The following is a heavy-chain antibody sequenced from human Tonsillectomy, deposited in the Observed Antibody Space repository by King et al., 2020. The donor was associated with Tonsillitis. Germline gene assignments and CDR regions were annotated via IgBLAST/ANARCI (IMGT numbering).Heavy chain of an antibody. CDR3: ASGTVLNSLTGYPIVTWFDP. V-gene: IGHV4-34*01. CDR1: GGSFSGYY. CDR2: INHSGST. J-gene: IGHJ5*02. D-gene: IGHD3-9*01. Sequence: VQLQQWGAGLLKPSETLSLTCAVYGGSFSGYYWSWIRQPPGKGLEWIGEINHSGSTNYNPSLKSRVTISVDTSKNQFALKLSSVTAADTAVYYCASGTVLNSLTGYPIVTWFDPWGQGTLVTVSS.